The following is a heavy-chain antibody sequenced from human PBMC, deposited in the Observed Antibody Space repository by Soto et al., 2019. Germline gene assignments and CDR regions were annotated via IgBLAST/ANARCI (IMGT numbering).Heavy chain of an antibody. CDR2: IYYSGST. Sequence: SETLSLTCSVSGYSVSSSSYYWGWIRQPPGKGLEWIGSIYYSGSTYYNPSLKSRVTISVDTSKNQFSLKLSSVTAADTAMYYCARLDGEYSSSWYSIRYYGMDVWGQGTTVTVSS. J-gene: IGHJ6*02. CDR1: GYSVSSSSYY. V-gene: IGHV4-39*01. D-gene: IGHD6-13*01. CDR3: ARLDGEYSSSWYSIRYYGMDV.